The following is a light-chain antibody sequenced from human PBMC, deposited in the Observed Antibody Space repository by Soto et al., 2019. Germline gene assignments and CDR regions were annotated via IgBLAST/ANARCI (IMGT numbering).Light chain of an antibody. J-gene: IGLJ1*01. CDR3: AAWDDSLNGYV. CDR2: DVS. Sequence: QSVLTQPASVSGSPGQSITISCTGTSSDVGRYNYVSWYQQHPGKAPKLIIYDVSNNQRPSGVPDRFSGSKSGTSASLAISGLQSEDEADYYCAAWDDSLNGYVFGTGTKVTVL. CDR1: SSDVGRYNY. V-gene: IGLV2-14*01.